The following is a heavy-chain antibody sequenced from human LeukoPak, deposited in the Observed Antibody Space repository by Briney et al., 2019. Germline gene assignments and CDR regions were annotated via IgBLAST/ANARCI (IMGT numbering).Heavy chain of an antibody. CDR1: GYTFTGYY. Sequence: ASVKVSCKASGYTFTGYYMHWVRQAPGQGLEWMGWINPNSGGTNYAQKFQGRVTMTRHTSISTAYMELSRLRSDDTAVYYCARPKYSSSWYHPFFDYWGQGTLVTVSS. CDR2: INPNSGGT. D-gene: IGHD6-13*01. CDR3: ARPKYSSSWYHPFFDY. V-gene: IGHV1-2*02. J-gene: IGHJ4*02.